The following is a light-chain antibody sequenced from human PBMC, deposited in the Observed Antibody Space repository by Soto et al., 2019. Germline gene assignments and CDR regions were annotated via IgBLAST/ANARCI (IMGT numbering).Light chain of an antibody. CDR3: QQYNNWPRT. J-gene: IGKJ1*01. CDR1: HSVSSN. CDR2: GAS. V-gene: IGKV3-15*01. Sequence: EIVITQSPATLSVSPGERATLSCRASHSVSSNLAWYQQKPGQAPRLLIYGASTRATGIPARFSGSGSGTEFTLTISSLQSEDFAVYYCQQYNNWPRTFGQGTKVDI.